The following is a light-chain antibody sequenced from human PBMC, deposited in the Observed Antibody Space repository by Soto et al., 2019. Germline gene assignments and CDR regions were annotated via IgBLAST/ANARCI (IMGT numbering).Light chain of an antibody. J-gene: IGKJ1*01. CDR3: QKYNNWPRK. Sequence: EIVMTQSPATLSVSPGERATLSCRASQSVSSNLAWYQQKPGQAPRLLIYGASTRATGIPARFSGSGSGTEFTLTISSLQSEDFAVYYCQKYNNWPRKFGQGTKGDIK. V-gene: IGKV3-15*01. CDR2: GAS. CDR1: QSVSSN.